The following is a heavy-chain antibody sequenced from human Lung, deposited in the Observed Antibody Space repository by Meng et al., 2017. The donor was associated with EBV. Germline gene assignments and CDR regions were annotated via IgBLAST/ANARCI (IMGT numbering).Heavy chain of an antibody. CDR2: ISSCSYI. CDR3: AKGRYSSSWHKGWFDP. D-gene: IGHD6-13*01. V-gene: IGHV3-21*01. CDR1: GFTFSSYS. Sequence: EVQLVESGGGLVKPGGSLRLSCAASGFTFSSYSMNWVRQAPGKGLDWVSSISSCSYIYYADSVKGRFTISRDNAKNSLYLQMNSLRAEDTAVYYCAKGRYSSSWHKGWFDPWGQGTLVTVSS. J-gene: IGHJ5*02.